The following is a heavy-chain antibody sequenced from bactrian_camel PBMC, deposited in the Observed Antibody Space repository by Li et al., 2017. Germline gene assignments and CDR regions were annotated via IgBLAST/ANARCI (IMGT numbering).Heavy chain of an antibody. Sequence: HVQLVESGGGSVQAGGSLRLSCSASNYSPWCTAWFRQAPGKEREGVARIATGSGNTYYADSVKGRFTISQDNAKNTVCLQMNSLKPEDTAMYYCAADRMACLRPSVQLAAYNFWGQGTQVTVS. CDR2: IATGSGNT. CDR3: AADRMACLRPSVQLAAYNF. CDR1: NYSPWC. V-gene: IGHV3S1*01. J-gene: IGHJ4*01.